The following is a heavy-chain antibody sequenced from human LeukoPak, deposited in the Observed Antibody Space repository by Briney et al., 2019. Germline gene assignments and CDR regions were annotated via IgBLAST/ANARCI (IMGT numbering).Heavy chain of an antibody. CDR1: GFTVSSKY. CDR3: ARGCSSTSCYGFDY. D-gene: IGHD2-2*01. CDR2: IYSGGST. V-gene: IGHV3-53*01. J-gene: IGHJ4*02. Sequence: GGSLRLSCAAPGFTVSSKYMSWVRQAPGKGLEWVSVIYSGGSTYYADSVKGRFTISRDNSKNTLYLQMNSLRAEDTAVYYCARGCSSTSCYGFDYWGQGTLVTVSS.